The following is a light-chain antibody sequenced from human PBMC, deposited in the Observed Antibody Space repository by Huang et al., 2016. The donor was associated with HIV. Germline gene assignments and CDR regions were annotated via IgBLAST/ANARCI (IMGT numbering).Light chain of an antibody. CDR1: QSVLYRSNKKNY. CDR2: WAS. CDR3: QQYYSTPRS. Sequence: DIVMTQSPDSLAVSLGERAAINCKSSQSVLYRSNKKNYVAWYQQKPGQPPKLLISWASNREAGVPDRFSGNESGTDFTLTISSLQAEDVAVYYCQQYYSTPRSFGQGTKVEIK. V-gene: IGKV4-1*01. J-gene: IGKJ1*01.